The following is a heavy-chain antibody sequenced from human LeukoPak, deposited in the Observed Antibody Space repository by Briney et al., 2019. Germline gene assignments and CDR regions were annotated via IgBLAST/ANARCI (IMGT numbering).Heavy chain of an antibody. D-gene: IGHD2-15*01. V-gene: IGHV4-59*01. CDR2: IYYSGST. J-gene: IGHJ6*03. CDR3: ARVANCSGGSCYYYYYYYMDV. Sequence: PSETLSLTCTVSGGSISSYYWSWIRQPPGKGLEWIGYIYYSGSTNYNPSLKSRVTISVDTSKNQFSLKLSSVTAADTAVYYCARVANCSGGSCYYYYYYYMDVWGKGTTVTVSS. CDR1: GGSISSYY.